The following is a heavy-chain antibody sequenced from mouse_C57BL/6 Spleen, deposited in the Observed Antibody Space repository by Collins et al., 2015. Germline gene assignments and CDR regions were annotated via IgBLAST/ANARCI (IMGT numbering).Heavy chain of an antibody. CDR2: SYPRDGST. Sequence: QVQLQQSDAELVKPGASVKISCKVSGYIVTDHTIHWMKQRPEQGLEWIGYSYPRDGSTMYNEKFKGKATLTADKSSSTAYMQLNSLTSEDSAVYFCARRYYGSSYDVWGTGTTVTVSS. V-gene: IGHV1-78*01. J-gene: IGHJ1*03. D-gene: IGHD1-1*01. CDR3: ARRYYGSSYDV. CDR1: GYIVTDHT.